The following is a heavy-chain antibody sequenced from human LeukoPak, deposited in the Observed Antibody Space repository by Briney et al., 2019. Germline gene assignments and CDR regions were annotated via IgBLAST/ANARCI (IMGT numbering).Heavy chain of an antibody. D-gene: IGHD3-3*01. CDR3: TRAYWIGFPFYS. V-gene: IGHV4-30-4*01. J-gene: IGHJ4*02. CDR1: GGSISSGDYF. Sequence: PSETLSLTCSVSGGSISSGDYFWPWIRQPPGKGLEYIGYIYYSGTTYYNPSLKSRITMSVDMSANQFSLRLTSVSAADTAVYYCTRAYWIGFPFYSWGQGIPVSVSS. CDR2: IYYSGTT.